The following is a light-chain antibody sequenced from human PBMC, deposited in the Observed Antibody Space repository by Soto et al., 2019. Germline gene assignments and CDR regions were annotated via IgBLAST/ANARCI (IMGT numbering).Light chain of an antibody. V-gene: IGKV1-5*03. Sequence: DIQMTQSPSTLYASVGDRVTITCRASQSIGNWLAWYQQRPGKAPKLLIYRASSLESAVPSRFSGSGSGTEFTLTISSLQPDDCATYYCQQYNTELTFGGGTNVEIK. CDR3: QQYNTELT. CDR1: QSIGNW. J-gene: IGKJ4*01. CDR2: RAS.